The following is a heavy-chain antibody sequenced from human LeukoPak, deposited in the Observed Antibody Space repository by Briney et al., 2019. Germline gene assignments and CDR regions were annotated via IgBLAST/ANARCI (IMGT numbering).Heavy chain of an antibody. Sequence: GGSLRLSCAASGFTFSDYGMHWVRQAPGKGLEWVALISYDGINKYYADSVKARFTISRDNSKNTLYLQMNSLRAEDTAVYYCARDSDYGDYDAFDIWGQGTMVTVSS. J-gene: IGHJ3*02. CDR2: ISYDGINK. D-gene: IGHD4-17*01. CDR3: ARDSDYGDYDAFDI. V-gene: IGHV3-30*03. CDR1: GFTFSDYG.